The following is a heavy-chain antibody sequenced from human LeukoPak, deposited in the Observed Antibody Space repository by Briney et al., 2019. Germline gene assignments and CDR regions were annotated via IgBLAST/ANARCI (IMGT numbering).Heavy chain of an antibody. CDR3: AREAYYDILTGPLNWFDP. CDR2: IYHSGST. D-gene: IGHD3-9*01. V-gene: IGHV4-38-2*02. CDR1: GGSISSGYY. J-gene: IGHJ5*02. Sequence: SETLSLTCAVSGGSISSGYYWGWIRQPPGKGLEWIGSIYHSGSTYYNPSLKSRVTISVDTSKNQFSLKLSSVTAADTAVYYCAREAYYDILTGPLNWFDPWGQGTLVTVSS.